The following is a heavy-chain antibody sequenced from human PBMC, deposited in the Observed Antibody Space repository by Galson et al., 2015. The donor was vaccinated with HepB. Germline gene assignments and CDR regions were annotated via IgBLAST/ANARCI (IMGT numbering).Heavy chain of an antibody. V-gene: IGHV3-30*18. D-gene: IGHD3-10*01. Sequence: SLRLSCAASGFTFSSHGMHWVRQAPGKGLEWVAVISYDGSNKYYADSVKGRFTISRDNSKNTLYLQMNSLRAEDTAVYYCAKERGYYGSGSYYSFDYWGQGTLVTVSS. CDR3: AKERGYYGSGSYYSFDY. J-gene: IGHJ4*02. CDR2: ISYDGSNK. CDR1: GFTFSSHG.